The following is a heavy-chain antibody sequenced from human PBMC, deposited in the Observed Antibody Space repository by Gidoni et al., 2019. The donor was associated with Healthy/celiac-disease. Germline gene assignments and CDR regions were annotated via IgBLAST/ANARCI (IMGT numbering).Heavy chain of an antibody. J-gene: IGHJ4*02. CDR1: GDSVSSNSAA. Sequence: QVQLQQSGPGLVKPSQTLSLTCAISGDSVSSNSAAWNWIRQSPSRGLEWLGRTYYRSKWYNDYAVSVKSRITINPDTSKNQFSLQLNSVTPEDTAVYYCARDRAYCSSTSCQVYYFDYWGQGTLVTVSS. D-gene: IGHD2-2*01. V-gene: IGHV6-1*01. CDR3: ARDRAYCSSTSCQVYYFDY. CDR2: TYYRSKWYN.